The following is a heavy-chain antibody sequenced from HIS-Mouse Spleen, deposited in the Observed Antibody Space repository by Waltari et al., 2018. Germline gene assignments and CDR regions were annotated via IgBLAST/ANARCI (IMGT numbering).Heavy chain of an antibody. Sequence: QVQLQQWGAGLLKPSETLSLTCAVYGGSFSGYYWSWIRQPPGKGLEWVGEINHSGSTNYNPSLKSRVTISVDTSKNQFSLKLSSVTAADTAVYYCARGRGYCSGGSCYVLEWNYWGQGTLVTVSS. CDR2: INHSGST. V-gene: IGHV4-34*01. J-gene: IGHJ4*02. D-gene: IGHD2-15*01. CDR1: GGSFSGYY. CDR3: ARGRGYCSGGSCYVLEWNY.